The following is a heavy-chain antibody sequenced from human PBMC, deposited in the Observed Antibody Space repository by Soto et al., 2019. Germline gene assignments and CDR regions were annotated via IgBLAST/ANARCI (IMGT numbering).Heavy chain of an antibody. V-gene: IGHV3-30*18. J-gene: IGHJ4*02. CDR1: GFTFSNFG. CDR2: VSYDGKTQ. Sequence: PGGSLRLSCAASGFTFSNFGMHWVRQAPGKGLEWVAVVSYDGKTQYYADSVKGRFTISRDNSKNTLYLQVNSLRAEDTAVYYSDKEWKEYASGWYVRHWGQGTLVTVSS. D-gene: IGHD6-19*01. CDR3: DKEWKEYASGWYVRH.